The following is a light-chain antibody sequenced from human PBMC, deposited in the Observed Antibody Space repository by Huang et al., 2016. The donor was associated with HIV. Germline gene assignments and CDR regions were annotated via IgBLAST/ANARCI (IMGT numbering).Light chain of an antibody. V-gene: IGKV4-1*01. J-gene: IGKJ1*01. CDR2: GAS. Sequence: DIVMTQSPDSLAVSLGERATINCKSSQSVLYSSNNKTYVAWYQQKPGQPPKLLIYGASTRESGVPDRFSGSGSGTDFTLTISSLQAEDVAVYYCQQYYSTRTFGQGTKVEIK. CDR3: QQYYSTRT. CDR1: QSVLYSSNNKTY.